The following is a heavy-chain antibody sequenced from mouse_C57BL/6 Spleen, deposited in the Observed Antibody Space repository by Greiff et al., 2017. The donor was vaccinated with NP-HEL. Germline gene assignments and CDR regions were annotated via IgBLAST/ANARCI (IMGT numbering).Heavy chain of an antibody. CDR2: IYPGSGST. V-gene: IGHV1-55*01. Sequence: QVQLQQPGAELVKPGASVKMSCKASGYTFTSYWITWVKQRPGQGLEWIGDIYPGSGSTNYNEKFKSKATLTVDTSSSTAYMQLSSLTSEDSAVYYCARWGDYDDYFDYWGQGTTLTVSS. CDR3: ARWGDYDDYFDY. J-gene: IGHJ2*01. CDR1: GYTFTSYW. D-gene: IGHD2-4*01.